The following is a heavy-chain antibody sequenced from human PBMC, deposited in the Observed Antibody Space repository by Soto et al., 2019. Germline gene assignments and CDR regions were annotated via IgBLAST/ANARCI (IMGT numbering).Heavy chain of an antibody. V-gene: IGHV2-5*02. D-gene: IGHD3-3*01. CDR2: IYWDDDK. J-gene: IGHJ4*02. CDR3: AHRILRTVFGLVTTTAIYFDF. Sequence: QITLNESGPTVVKPAETLTLTCTFSGFSLTTSGVGVGWIRQSPGKAPEWLALIYWDDDKRYSASLKSRLTITKDTSKNLVVLTMASVDPADTATYHCAHRILRTVFGLVTTTAIYFDFWGQGTPVVVSS. CDR1: GFSLTTSGVG.